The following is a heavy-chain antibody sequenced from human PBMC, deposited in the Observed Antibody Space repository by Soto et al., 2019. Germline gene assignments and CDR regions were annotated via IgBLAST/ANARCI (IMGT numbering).Heavy chain of an antibody. CDR3: ARGGDPDY. J-gene: IGHJ4*02. D-gene: IGHD2-21*02. CDR2: LQTDGSDP. V-gene: IGHV3-74*01. Sequence: EVQLVESGGGLVQPGGSLRLSCVASGFTFNYYWMHWVRQAPGEGLMWVSRLQTDGSDPDYADSVKGRFTISRDNAKNTLYMQRNNLRDEDTAVYYCARGGDPDYWGQGTLVTVSS. CDR1: GFTFNYYW.